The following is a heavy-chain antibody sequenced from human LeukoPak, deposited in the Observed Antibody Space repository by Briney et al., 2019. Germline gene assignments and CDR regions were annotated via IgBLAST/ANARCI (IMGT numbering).Heavy chain of an antibody. CDR1: GGSISSSSYY. CDR3: ASRYCSGGGCYSDY. D-gene: IGHD2-15*01. J-gene: IGHJ4*02. Sequence: PSETLSLTCTVSGGSISSSSYYWGWIRQPPGKGLEWIGSIYYSGSTYYNPSLKSRVTISVDTSKNQFSLKLSSVTAADTAVYYCASRYCSGGGCYSDYWGQGTLVTVSS. V-gene: IGHV4-39*07. CDR2: IYYSGST.